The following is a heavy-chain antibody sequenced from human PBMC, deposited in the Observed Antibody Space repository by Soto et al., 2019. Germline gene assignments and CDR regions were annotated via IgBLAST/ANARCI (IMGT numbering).Heavy chain of an antibody. V-gene: IGHV1-2*02. D-gene: IGHD2-2*01. Sequence: VKVSCKASGYTFTDYYIHWVRQAPGQGPEWMGWINPNSGGTNYAQKFQGRVTMTRDTSNSTAYMELSRLRSDDTAVYYCARVGHCSSTSCYPFDFWGQGTLVTVSS. CDR1: GYTFTDYY. J-gene: IGHJ4*02. CDR2: INPNSGGT. CDR3: ARVGHCSSTSCYPFDF.